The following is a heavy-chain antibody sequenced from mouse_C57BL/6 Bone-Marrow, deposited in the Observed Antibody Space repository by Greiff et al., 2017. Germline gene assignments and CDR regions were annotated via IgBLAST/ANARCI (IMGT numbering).Heavy chain of an antibody. J-gene: IGHJ1*03. Sequence: QVQLQQSGAELVKPGASVKLSCKASGYTFTEYTIHWVKQRSGQGLEWIGWFYPGSGSIKYNEKFKDKATLTADKSSSPVYMELSILTSEDSAVYFSAIDEVMTTILVRNWYFDVWGTGTTVTVSS. CDR2: FYPGSGSI. D-gene: IGHD1-1*01. CDR3: AIDEVMTTILVRNWYFDV. V-gene: IGHV1-62-2*01. CDR1: GYTFTEYT.